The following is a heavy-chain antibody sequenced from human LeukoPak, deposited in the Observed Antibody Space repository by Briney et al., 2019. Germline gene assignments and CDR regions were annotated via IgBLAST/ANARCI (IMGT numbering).Heavy chain of an antibody. J-gene: IGHJ6*03. CDR2: IHPGNSDT. CDR3: ARHAGIQLWSDDYYYYMDV. D-gene: IGHD5-18*01. CDR1: GYKFTTYW. V-gene: IGHV5-51*01. Sequence: PGESLKISCKASGYKFTTYWIGWVRQMPGKGLEWMGIIHPGNSDTRYSPSFQGQVTISVDKSISTAFLQWSSLKASDTAIYYCARHAGIQLWSDDYYYYMDVWGKGTTVTVSS.